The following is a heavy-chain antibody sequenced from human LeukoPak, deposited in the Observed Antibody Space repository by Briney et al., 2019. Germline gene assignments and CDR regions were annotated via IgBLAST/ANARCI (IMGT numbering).Heavy chain of an antibody. CDR2: INHSGST. CDR1: GGSFSGYY. J-gene: IGHJ4*02. V-gene: IGHV4-34*01. CDR3: ARGTGN. D-gene: IGHD4-11*01. Sequence: SETLSLTCAVYGGSFSGYYWSWIRQPPGKGLEWIGEINHSGSTNYNPSLKSRVTISVDTSKDQFSLKLSSVTAADTAVYYCARGTGNWGQGTLVTVSS.